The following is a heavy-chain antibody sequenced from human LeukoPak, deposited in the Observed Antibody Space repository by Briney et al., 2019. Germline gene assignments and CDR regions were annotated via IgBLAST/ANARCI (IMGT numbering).Heavy chain of an antibody. Sequence: ASVKVSCKASGYTFTGYYMHWVRQAPGRGLEWMGWINPNSGGTNYAQKFQGRVTMTRDTSISTAYMELSRLRSDDTAVYYCARYSYDRKGFDIWGQGTMVTVSS. V-gene: IGHV1-2*02. CDR1: GYTFTGYY. CDR2: INPNSGGT. CDR3: ARYSYDRKGFDI. D-gene: IGHD3-22*01. J-gene: IGHJ3*02.